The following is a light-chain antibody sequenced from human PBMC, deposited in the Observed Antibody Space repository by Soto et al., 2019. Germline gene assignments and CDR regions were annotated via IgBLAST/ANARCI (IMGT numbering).Light chain of an antibody. J-gene: IGKJ2*01. Sequence: DIQMTQSPSSLSASVGDRVTITCRASQSVSTYLNWFQHKPGRAPKLLIYGTSSLQSGVPSRFSGSGSGTDYTLTISSLQAEDVATYYCQQTYSTPHTFGQGTKLEL. V-gene: IGKV1-39*01. CDR2: GTS. CDR1: QSVSTY. CDR3: QQTYSTPHT.